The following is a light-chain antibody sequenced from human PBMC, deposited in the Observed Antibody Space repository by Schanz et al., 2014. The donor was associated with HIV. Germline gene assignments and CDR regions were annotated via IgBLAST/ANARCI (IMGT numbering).Light chain of an antibody. CDR1: SSDVGVYNY. J-gene: IGLJ1*01. CDR2: DVN. Sequence: QSVLTQPASVSGSPGQSITISCTGTSSDVGVYNYVSWYQQHPGKAPKLMIYDVNNRPSGVSNRFSGSKSGNTASLTISGLQAEDEADYHCCSYGRRRKFVFGSGTKLTVL. V-gene: IGLV2-14*03. CDR3: CSYGRRRKFV.